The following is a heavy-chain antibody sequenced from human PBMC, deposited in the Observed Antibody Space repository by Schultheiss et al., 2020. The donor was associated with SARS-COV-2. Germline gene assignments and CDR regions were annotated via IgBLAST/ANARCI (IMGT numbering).Heavy chain of an antibody. J-gene: IGHJ3*02. V-gene: IGHV4-61*08. CDR2: LYYSGST. Sequence: SETLSLTCTVSGDSVSSAGYYWSWIRQPPGKGLEWIGYLYYSGSTNYNPSLKSRVTISVDTSKNQFSLKLSSVTAADTAVYYCAREIRVWELRGAFDIWGQGTMVTVSS. D-gene: IGHD1-26*01. CDR1: GDSVSSAGYY. CDR3: AREIRVWELRGAFDI.